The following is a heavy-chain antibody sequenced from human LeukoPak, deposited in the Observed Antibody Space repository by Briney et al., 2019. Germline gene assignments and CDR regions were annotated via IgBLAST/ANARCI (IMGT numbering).Heavy chain of an antibody. D-gene: IGHD3-10*01. J-gene: IGHJ4*02. CDR3: TTDRPSSDWYGSGTGLFDY. Sequence: PGESLRLSCATSGFTFSRAWMSWVRQAPGKGLEWVGRIKCKTDGETTHYAAPVSGRFTISRDDSKNTVYLQLNSLQIEDTAAYYCTTDRPSSDWYGSGTGLFDYWGQGALVIVPS. V-gene: IGHV3-15*01. CDR1: GFTFSRAW. CDR2: IKCKTDGETT.